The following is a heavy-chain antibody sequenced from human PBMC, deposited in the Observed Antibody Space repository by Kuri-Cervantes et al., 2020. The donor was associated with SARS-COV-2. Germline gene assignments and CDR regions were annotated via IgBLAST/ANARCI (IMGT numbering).Heavy chain of an antibody. CDR2: INHSGST. D-gene: IGHD3-10*01. Sequence: SETLSLTCAVFGGSFSAYYWNWIRQLPGKGLECIGEINHSGSTNYNPSLNSRVTISVDTSKNQFSLKLSSVTAADTAVYYCASRYGSGLFTFDPWGQGTLVTVSS. CDR3: ASRYGSGLFTFDP. V-gene: IGHV4-34*01. CDR1: GGSFSAYY. J-gene: IGHJ5*02.